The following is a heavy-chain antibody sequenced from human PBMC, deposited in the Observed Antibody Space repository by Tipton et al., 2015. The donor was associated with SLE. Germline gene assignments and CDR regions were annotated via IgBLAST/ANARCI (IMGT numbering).Heavy chain of an antibody. J-gene: IGHJ4*02. D-gene: IGHD3-22*01. Sequence: TLSLTCTVSGASVSSYAWSWIRQPPGKGLEWIGYIYYSGHTDYNPSLKSRVTLSVDTSKSQFSFSLRLSSVTAADTAVYYCARDEYRYDATGYHLLGHFDFWGQGTLVTVSS. V-gene: IGHV4-59*02. CDR1: GASVSSYA. CDR2: IYYSGHT. CDR3: ARDEYRYDATGYHLLGHFDF.